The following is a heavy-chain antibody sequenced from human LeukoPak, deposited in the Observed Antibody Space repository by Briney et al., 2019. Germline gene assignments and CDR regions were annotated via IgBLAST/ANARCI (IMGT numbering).Heavy chain of an antibody. Sequence: SETLSLTCTVFGGFISSSSYYWGWIRQTPGKGLEWIGSIYYSGSTYYNPSLKSQLNITVDTAKNQYALKLSSVTAADTAVYYCARDTSRYFDWYSHDACDIWGQGTMVTVSS. D-gene: IGHD3-9*01. CDR1: GGFISSSSYY. V-gene: IGHV4-39*06. CDR2: IYYSGST. J-gene: IGHJ3*02. CDR3: ARDTSRYFDWYSHDACDI.